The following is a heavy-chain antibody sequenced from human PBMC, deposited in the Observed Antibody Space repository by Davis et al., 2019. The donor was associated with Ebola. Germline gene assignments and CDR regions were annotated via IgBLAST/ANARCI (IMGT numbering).Heavy chain of an antibody. Sequence: PGGSLRLSCAASGFTFRSYWMSWVRQAPGKGLEWVSSISSTSSFLSYADSVKGRFTISRDNAKNSLFLQMHSLRVEDAALYYCARGWRYPGAWGQGTLVTVSS. CDR3: ARGWRYPGA. J-gene: IGHJ5*02. V-gene: IGHV3-21*01. D-gene: IGHD2-2*02. CDR2: ISSTSSFL. CDR1: GFTFRSYW.